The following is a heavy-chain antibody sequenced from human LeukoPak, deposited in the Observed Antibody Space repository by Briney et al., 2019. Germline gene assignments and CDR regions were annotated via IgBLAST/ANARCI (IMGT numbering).Heavy chain of an antibody. V-gene: IGHV4-59*01. J-gene: IGHJ4*02. CDR2: IYYSGST. Sequence: PSETLSLTCTVSGGSISSYYWSWIRQPPGKGLEWIGYIYYSGSTKYNPSLKSRVSISIHTSKSQFFLYLSSVTAADTAVYYCARLGLPGGSRYNTDYWGQGILVTVSS. D-gene: IGHD3-3*01. CDR1: GGSISSYY. CDR3: ARLGLPGGSRYNTDY.